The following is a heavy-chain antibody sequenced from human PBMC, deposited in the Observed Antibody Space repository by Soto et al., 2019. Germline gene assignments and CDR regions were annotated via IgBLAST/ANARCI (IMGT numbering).Heavy chain of an antibody. CDR1: GFSLSNARMG. D-gene: IGHD2-2*01. V-gene: IGHV2-26*01. CDR2: IFSNEEK. J-gene: IGHJ4*01. Sequence: CGHTLLNTTHTLTLTCPAPGFSLSNARMGVSWIRQPPGNALEGLAHIFSNEEKSYSTSLKSRITIAKDTSKRQVVLTMTNMDSVDTATYYCARIILQCSSTRCTDSFESWG. CDR3: ARIILQCSSTRCTDSFES.